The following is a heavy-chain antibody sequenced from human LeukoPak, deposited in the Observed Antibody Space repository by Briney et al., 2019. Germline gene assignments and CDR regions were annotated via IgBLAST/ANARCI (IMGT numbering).Heavy chain of an antibody. CDR3: ARQDLIVGTCFDY. Sequence: GESLKISCKGSGYKFTSYWIGWVRQMPGKGLEWMGIIYPGNSDTRYSPSFQGQVSISADKSISTAYLQWSSLRASDTAMYYCARQDLIVGTCFDYWGQGTLVNVSS. D-gene: IGHD1-26*01. V-gene: IGHV5-51*01. J-gene: IGHJ4*02. CDR1: GYKFTSYW. CDR2: IYPGNSDT.